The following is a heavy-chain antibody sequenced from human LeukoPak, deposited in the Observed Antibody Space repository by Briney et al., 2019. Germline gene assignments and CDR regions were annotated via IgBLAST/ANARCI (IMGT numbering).Heavy chain of an antibody. J-gene: IGHJ5*02. Sequence: GASVKASCKTSGYSFTDYYMHWVRQAPGQGLEWMGWINPNSGGTSSAQKFQGRVTMTRDTSITTVYMEVSWLTSDDTAIYYCARADRLDGGPYLIGPWGQGTLVTVSS. V-gene: IGHV1-2*02. CDR1: GYSFTDYY. CDR2: INPNSGGT. CDR3: ARADRLDGGPYLIGP. D-gene: IGHD2-21*01.